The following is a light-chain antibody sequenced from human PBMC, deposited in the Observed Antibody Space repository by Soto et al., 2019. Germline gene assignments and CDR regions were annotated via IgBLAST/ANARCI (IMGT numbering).Light chain of an antibody. CDR3: QQYGSSPT. CDR2: GAS. J-gene: IGKJ3*01. V-gene: IGKV3-20*01. Sequence: EIVLTQSPGTLSLSPGERATLSCRASQSVSSSYLAWYQQKPGQAPRLLIYGASSRATGIPDRFSGSGSGTDFTLTISRLEPEDFAVYYCQQYGSSPTFGPGTKEDIK. CDR1: QSVSSSY.